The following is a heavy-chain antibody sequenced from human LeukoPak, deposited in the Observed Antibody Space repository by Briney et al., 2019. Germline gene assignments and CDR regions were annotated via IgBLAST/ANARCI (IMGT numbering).Heavy chain of an antibody. CDR1: GYTFTSYD. Sequence: ASVKVSCKASGYTFTSYDINWVRQATGQGLEWMGWMNPNSGNTGYAQKFQGRVTMTRNTSISTAYMELSSLRSEDTAVYYCATDLRIAAATVPYYWGQGTLVTVSS. CDR2: MNPNSGNT. CDR3: ATDLRIAAATVPYY. J-gene: IGHJ4*02. V-gene: IGHV1-8*01. D-gene: IGHD6-13*01.